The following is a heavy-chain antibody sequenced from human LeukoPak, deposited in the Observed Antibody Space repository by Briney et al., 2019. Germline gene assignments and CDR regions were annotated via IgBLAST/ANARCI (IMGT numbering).Heavy chain of an antibody. D-gene: IGHD2-15*01. J-gene: IGHJ4*02. CDR1: GFTLSSHW. Sequence: PGGSLRLSCTAHGFTLSSHWMSWVRQAPGKGLEWVAYIKQGGSEKYDVDSVKGRFTISSDNTKNSLYLQMNSLRAEDTAIYYCARDHVVDGLVFDYWGQGALVTVSS. CDR2: IKQGGSEK. CDR3: ARDHVVDGLVFDY. V-gene: IGHV3-7*01.